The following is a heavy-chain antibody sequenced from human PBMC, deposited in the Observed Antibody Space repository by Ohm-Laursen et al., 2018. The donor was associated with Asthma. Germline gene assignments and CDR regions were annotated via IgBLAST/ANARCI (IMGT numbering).Heavy chain of an antibody. V-gene: IGHV4-30-2*01. Sequence: TLSLTCCVSGGSITRGGYSWHWIRQPPGKGLEWIGHIFHSGNTYYNPSLKSRVTISLDRPKNQFSLKLTSVTAADTAVYYCASQPRYFYGLDVWGQGTTVAVSS. CDR2: IFHSGNT. J-gene: IGHJ6*02. CDR1: GGSITRGGYS. CDR3: ASQPRYFYGLDV.